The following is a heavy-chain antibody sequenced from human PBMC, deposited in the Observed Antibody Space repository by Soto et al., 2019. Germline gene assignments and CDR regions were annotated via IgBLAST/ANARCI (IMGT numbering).Heavy chain of an antibody. CDR3: ARVPSP. V-gene: IGHV4-34*01. J-gene: IGHJ5*02. CDR1: GGSFSDYY. CDR2: IYHSGST. Sequence: ETLSLTCAVYGGSFSDYYWSWIRQPPGKGLEWIGYIYHSGSTYYNPSLRSRVTISVDRSKNQFSLKLSSVTAADTAVYYCARVPSPWGQGTLVTVSS.